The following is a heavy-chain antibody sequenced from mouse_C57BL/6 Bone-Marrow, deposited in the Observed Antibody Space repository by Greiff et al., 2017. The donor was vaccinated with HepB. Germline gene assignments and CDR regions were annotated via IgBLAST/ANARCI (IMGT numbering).Heavy chain of an antibody. D-gene: IGHD1-1*01. Sequence: EVKLMESGGGLVKPGGSLKLSCAASGFTFSSYAMSWVRQTPEKRLEWVATISDGGSYTYYPDNVKGRFTISRDNAKNNLYLQMSHLKSEDTAMYYCARDDYGSSLGYWGQGTTLTVSS. CDR2: ISDGGSYT. CDR1: GFTFSSYA. CDR3: ARDDYGSSLGY. V-gene: IGHV5-4*01. J-gene: IGHJ2*01.